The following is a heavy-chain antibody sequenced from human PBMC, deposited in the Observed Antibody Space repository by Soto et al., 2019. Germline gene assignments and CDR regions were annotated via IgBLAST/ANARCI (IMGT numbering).Heavy chain of an antibody. J-gene: IGHJ2*01. Sequence: EVQLVESGGGLVQPGGSLRLSCAASGFTLSNFWMHWVRHVPGKGLVWVSRINGDGSSSAYADSVKGRFTISRDNARNTVYLQMDRLRVEDTGLFYCARDFDWYLDVWGRGTLVTVPS. V-gene: IGHV3-74*03. CDR1: GFTLSNFW. CDR2: INGDGSSS. CDR3: ARDFDWYLDV.